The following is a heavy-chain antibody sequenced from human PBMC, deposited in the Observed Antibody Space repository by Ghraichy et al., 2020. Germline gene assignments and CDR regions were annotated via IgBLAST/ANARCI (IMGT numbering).Heavy chain of an antibody. J-gene: IGHJ4*02. D-gene: IGHD5-12*01. CDR2: ISGSGSST. CDR1: GFSFGGYA. Sequence: GGSLRLSCAASGFSFGGYAMSWVRQAPGKGLEWVSAISGSGSSTYYADSVRGRFTISRDNSKNTLYLQMNSLRAEDTDLYYCAKGSRGYSGYYFDNWGQGILVTVSS. CDR3: AKGSRGYSGYYFDN. V-gene: IGHV3-23*01.